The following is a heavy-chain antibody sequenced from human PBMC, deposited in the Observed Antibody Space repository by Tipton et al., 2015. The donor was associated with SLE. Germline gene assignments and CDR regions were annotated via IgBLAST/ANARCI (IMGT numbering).Heavy chain of an antibody. Sequence: TLSLTCTVSGGSITSNSYYWVWVRQPPGKGLEYIGSIYYSGGTYYNPSLESRVTISVDMSKNQFSLRLRSVTAADTAVYYCARDGGGDDFLVLGDYFDYWGQGTLVTVSS. CDR1: GGSITSNSYY. CDR2: IYYSGGT. J-gene: IGHJ4*02. V-gene: IGHV4-39*07. D-gene: IGHD5-12*01. CDR3: ARDGGGDDFLVLGDYFDY.